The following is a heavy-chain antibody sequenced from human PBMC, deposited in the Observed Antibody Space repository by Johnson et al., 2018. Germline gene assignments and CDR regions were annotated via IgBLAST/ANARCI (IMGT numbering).Heavy chain of an antibody. CDR2: IKSKTDGGTT. CDR3: TTRSYPDYYYYMDV. Sequence: VQLVQSGGGLVKPGGSXRLSCAASGFTFSNAWMSWVRQAPGKGLEWVGRIKSKTDGGTTDYAAPVQGRFTISRDDSKNTLYLQMNSLKTEDTAGYYFTTRSYPDYYYYMDVWGKGTTVTVSS. CDR1: GFTFSNAW. V-gene: IGHV3-15*07. J-gene: IGHJ6*03.